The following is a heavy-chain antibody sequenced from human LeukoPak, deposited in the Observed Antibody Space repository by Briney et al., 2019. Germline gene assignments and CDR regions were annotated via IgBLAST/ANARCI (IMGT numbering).Heavy chain of an antibody. D-gene: IGHD3-22*01. J-gene: IGHJ3*02. V-gene: IGHV3-73*01. CDR1: GFTFSDSA. CDR2: IRSKANSYAT. Sequence: GGSLRLSCAASGFTFSDSAMHWVRQASGKGLEWVGRIRSKANSYATAYAASVKGRFTISRDDSKNTAYLQMNSLKTEDTAVYYCTSQYYYDSSGYYYVYAFDIWGQGTMVTVSS. CDR3: TSQYYYDSSGYYYVYAFDI.